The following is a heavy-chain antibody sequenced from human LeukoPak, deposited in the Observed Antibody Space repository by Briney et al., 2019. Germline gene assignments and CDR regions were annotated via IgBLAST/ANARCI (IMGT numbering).Heavy chain of an antibody. CDR3: AKARPLYNWSDGAFDI. D-gene: IGHD1-1*01. V-gene: IGHV3-30*18. CDR1: GFTFSSYG. CDR2: ISYDGSNK. Sequence: PGRSLRLSCAASGFTFSSYGMHWVRQAPGKGLEWVAVISYDGSNKYYADSVKGRFTISRDNSKNTLYLQMNSLRAEDTAVYYCAKARPLYNWSDGAFDIWGQGTMVTVSS. J-gene: IGHJ3*02.